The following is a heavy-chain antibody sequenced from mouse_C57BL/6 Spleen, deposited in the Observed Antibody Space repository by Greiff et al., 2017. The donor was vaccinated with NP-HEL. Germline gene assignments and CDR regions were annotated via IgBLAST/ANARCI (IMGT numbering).Heavy chain of an antibody. CDR1: GYTFTNYW. J-gene: IGHJ1*03. D-gene: IGHD1-1*01. Sequence: QVQLQQPGAELVMPGASVKLSCKASGYTFTNYWMHWVKQRPGQGLEWIGEIDPSDSYTNYNQKFKGKSTLTVDKSSSTAYMQLSSLTSEDSAVYYCARNYYGSSYPWYFEVWGTATTVTV. CDR3: ARNYYGSSYPWYFEV. CDR2: IDPSDSYT. V-gene: IGHV1-69*01.